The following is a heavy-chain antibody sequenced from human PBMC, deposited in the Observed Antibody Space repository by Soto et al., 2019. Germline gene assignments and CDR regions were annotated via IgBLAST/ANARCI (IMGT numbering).Heavy chain of an antibody. D-gene: IGHD1-26*01. CDR3: GRDCVGATPLGWFDT. CDR2: INPRSGDT. V-gene: IGHV1-2*06. CDR1: GYTFIGYY. Sequence: QVQLVQSGAEVKKPGASVKVSCKASGYTFIGYYIHWVRQAPGQGLEWMGRINPRSGDTTYAQKFQGRLTMTRDTSISTAYMELSSLRSDDTAVYYCGRDCVGATPLGWFDTWGHGSLVTVSS. J-gene: IGHJ5*01.